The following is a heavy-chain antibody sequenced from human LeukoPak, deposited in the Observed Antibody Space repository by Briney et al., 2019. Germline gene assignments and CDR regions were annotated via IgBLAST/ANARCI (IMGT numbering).Heavy chain of an antibody. CDR3: ARELEGRITMIVVMRYWYSDL. CDR1: GGTFSSYA. D-gene: IGHD3-22*01. CDR2: IIPILGIA. Sequence: SVKVSCKASGGTFSSYAISWVRQAPGQGLEWMGRIIPILGIANYAQKFQGRVTITADKSTSTAYMELSSLRSEDTAVYYCARELEGRITMIVVMRYWYSDLWGRGTLVTVSS. V-gene: IGHV1-69*04. J-gene: IGHJ2*01.